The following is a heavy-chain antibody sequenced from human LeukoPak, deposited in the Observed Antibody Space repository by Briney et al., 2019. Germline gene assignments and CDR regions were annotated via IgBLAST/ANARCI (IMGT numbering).Heavy chain of an antibody. CDR2: IYSGGST. CDR1: GFTVSSNY. CDR3: ASLVVPAAIDY. J-gene: IGHJ4*02. D-gene: IGHD2-2*01. V-gene: IGHV3-53*01. Sequence: PGGSLRLSCAASGFTVSSNYMSWVRQAPGKGLEWVSVIYSGGSTYYADSVKGRFTISRDNSKNTLYLQMNSLRAEDTAVYYCASLVVPAAIDYWGQGTLVTVSS.